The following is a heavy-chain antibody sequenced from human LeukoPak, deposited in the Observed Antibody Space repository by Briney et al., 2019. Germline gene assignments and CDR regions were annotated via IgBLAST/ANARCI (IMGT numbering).Heavy chain of an antibody. CDR3: ARYSNSQSPFDY. CDR1: GHTFTGYY. V-gene: IGHV1-2*06. Sequence: ASVKVSCKASGHTFTGYYIHWVRQAPGQGLEWMGRINPNSGGTNYAQKFQGRVTMTRDTSISTAYMELSRLRSDDTAVYYCARYSNSQSPFDYWGQGTLVTVSS. J-gene: IGHJ4*02. D-gene: IGHD4-11*01. CDR2: INPNSGGT.